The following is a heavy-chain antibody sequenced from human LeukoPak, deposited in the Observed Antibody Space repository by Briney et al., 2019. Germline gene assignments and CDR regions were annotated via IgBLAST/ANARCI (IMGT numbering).Heavy chain of an antibody. Sequence: GGSLRLSCAASGFTFSSYGMSWVRQAPGKGLEWVSSISSSGGYIYYADSMTGRFTISRDNAKNSPYLQMNSLRAEDTAVYYCAKDLLRMAVAQTGNWGQGTLVTVSS. CDR1: GFTFSSYG. V-gene: IGHV3-21*01. J-gene: IGHJ4*02. CDR3: AKDLLRMAVAQTGN. D-gene: IGHD6-19*01. CDR2: ISSSGGYI.